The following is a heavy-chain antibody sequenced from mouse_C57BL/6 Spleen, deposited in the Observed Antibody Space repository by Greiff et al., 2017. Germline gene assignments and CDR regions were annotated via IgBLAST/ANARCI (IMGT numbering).Heavy chain of an antibody. D-gene: IGHD2-2*01. CDR1: GYTFTSYT. Sequence: VQRVESGAELARPGASVKMSCKASGYTFTSYTMHWVKQRPGQGLEWIGYINPSSGYTKYNQKFKDKATLTADKSSSTAYMQLSSLTSEDSAVYYCARPDYGYDGFAYWGQGTLVTVSA. CDR3: ARPDYGYDGFAY. V-gene: IGHV1-4*01. CDR2: INPSSGYT. J-gene: IGHJ3*01.